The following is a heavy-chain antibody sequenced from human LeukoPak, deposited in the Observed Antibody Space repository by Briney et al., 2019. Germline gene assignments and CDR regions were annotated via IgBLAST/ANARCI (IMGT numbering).Heavy chain of an antibody. CDR3: ASYYYDSSGYYRSFDY. CDR1: GGTFSSYA. CDR2: IIPIFGTA. V-gene: IGHV1-69*05. D-gene: IGHD3-22*01. J-gene: IGHJ4*02. Sequence: SLKVSCKASGGTFSSYAISWVQQASGQGLEWMGRIIPIFGTANYAQKFQGRVTITTDESTSTAYMELSSLRSEDTAVYYCASYYYDSSGYYRSFDYWGQGTLVTVSS.